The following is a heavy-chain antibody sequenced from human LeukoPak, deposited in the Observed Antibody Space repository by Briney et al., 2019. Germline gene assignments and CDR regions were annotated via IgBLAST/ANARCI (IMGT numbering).Heavy chain of an antibody. J-gene: IGHJ4*02. CDR1: GFTFSSYW. CDR2: MNRDGSGT. V-gene: IGHV3-74*01. Sequence: GGSLRLSCAASGFTFSSYWMHWVRQAPGKGLVWVSRMNRDGSGTSYADSVKGRFTFSRDNAKKTLYLQVNSLRAEGTAVYYWAREARYYFDYGGQGTLVTVSS. CDR3: AREARYYFDY.